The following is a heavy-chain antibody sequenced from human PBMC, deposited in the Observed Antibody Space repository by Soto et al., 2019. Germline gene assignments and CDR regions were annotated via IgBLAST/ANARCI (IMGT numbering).Heavy chain of an antibody. V-gene: IGHV3-33*01. CDR1: AVTCSSYC. CDR2: IWYDGSNK. Sequence: SLILSCAASAVTCSSYCMHWIRQATGKGLEWVAVIWYDGSNKYYTDSVKGRFTISRDNSKNTLYLQMNSLRAEDTAVYYCARDLNTLSTVAAGTDYWGQRTLVTVSS. CDR3: ARDLNTLSTVAAGTDY. J-gene: IGHJ4*02. D-gene: IGHD6-13*01.